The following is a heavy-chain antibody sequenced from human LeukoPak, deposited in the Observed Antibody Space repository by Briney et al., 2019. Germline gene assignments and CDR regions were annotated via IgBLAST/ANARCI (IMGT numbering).Heavy chain of an antibody. D-gene: IGHD2-2*01. CDR3: ARDPYCSDSSCYDY. V-gene: IGHV1-18*01. J-gene: IGHJ4*02. Sequence: ASMKISCTASGYSFSNYGIHWVRQAPGQGLEWMGWISPYNGDTDYAQKFQGRVTMTTDTSTNTAYMELRSLKSDDTAVYYCARDPYCSDSSCYDYWGQGTLLTVSS. CDR2: ISPYNGDT. CDR1: GYSFSNYG.